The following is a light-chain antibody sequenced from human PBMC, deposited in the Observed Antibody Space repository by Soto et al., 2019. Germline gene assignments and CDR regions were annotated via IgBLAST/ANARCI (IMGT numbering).Light chain of an antibody. CDR3: QQYGSSPL. Sequence: EIVLTQSPGTLSLSPGERATLSCRASQSVSSSYLAWYQQKPGQAPRLLIYGASSRATGIPDRFSGSASGTFFTLTISRLEPEDFSLYYCQQYGSSPLFGPGTKVDIK. CDR1: QSVSSSY. V-gene: IGKV3-20*01. J-gene: IGKJ3*01. CDR2: GAS.